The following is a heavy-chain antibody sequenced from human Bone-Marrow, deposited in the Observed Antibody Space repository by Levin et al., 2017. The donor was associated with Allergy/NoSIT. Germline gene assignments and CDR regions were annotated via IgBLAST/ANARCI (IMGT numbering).Heavy chain of an antibody. V-gene: IGHV3-74*01. Sequence: PGGSLRLSCVASGFSFSTYWMHWVRQGPGKGLMWVSRLSTDGSNTAYADSVKGRFTISRDNAKNALFLQMSSLRAEDTAVYYCARDEGGNNRRLDYWGQGTLVTVSS. CDR1: GFSFSTYW. J-gene: IGHJ4*02. CDR3: ARDEGGNNRRLDY. D-gene: IGHD2-15*01. CDR2: LSTDGSNT.